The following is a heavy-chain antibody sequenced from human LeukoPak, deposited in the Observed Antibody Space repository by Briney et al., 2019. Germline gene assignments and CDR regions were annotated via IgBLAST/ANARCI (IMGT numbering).Heavy chain of an antibody. D-gene: IGHD6-13*01. Sequence: GGSLRLSCAASGFTFSSYAMSWVRQAPGKGLEWVAVISYDGSNKYYADSVKGRFTISRDNSKNTLYLQMNSLRAEDTAVYYCAGTGSRYSSSWYSDYWGQGTLVTVSS. J-gene: IGHJ4*02. CDR3: AGTGSRYSSSWYSDY. CDR2: ISYDGSNK. CDR1: GFTFSSYA. V-gene: IGHV3-30-3*01.